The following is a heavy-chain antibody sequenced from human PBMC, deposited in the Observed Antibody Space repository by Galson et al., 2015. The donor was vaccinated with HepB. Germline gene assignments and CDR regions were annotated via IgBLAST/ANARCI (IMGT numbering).Heavy chain of an antibody. CDR1: GFTVSSNY. D-gene: IGHD1-26*01. CDR3: ARDQGGDAFDI. J-gene: IGHJ3*02. Sequence: SLRLSCAASGFTVSSNYMSWVRQAQGKGLEWVSVIYSGGSTYYADSVKGRFTISRDNSKNTLYLQMNSLRAEDTAVYYCARDQGGDAFDIWGQGTMVTVSS. CDR2: IYSGGST. V-gene: IGHV3-66*01.